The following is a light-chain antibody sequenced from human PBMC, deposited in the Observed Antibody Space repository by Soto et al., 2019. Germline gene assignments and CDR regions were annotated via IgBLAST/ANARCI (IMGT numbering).Light chain of an antibody. CDR2: KAC. Sequence: DIQLTQSHSPLSASVGDRVTITCRASQSINTWLAWYQQKPGKAPKLLIYKACSLESGVPSRFSGSGFGNNFALIISRLQPEDFATYYCQQYISSWTFGLGTKVDIK. CDR1: QSINTW. CDR3: QQYISSWT. V-gene: IGKV1-5*03. J-gene: IGKJ1*01.